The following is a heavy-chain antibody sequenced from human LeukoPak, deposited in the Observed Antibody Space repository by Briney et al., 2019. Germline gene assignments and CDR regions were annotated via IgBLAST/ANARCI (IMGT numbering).Heavy chain of an antibody. Sequence: PGGSLRLSCAASGFTFSSYAMTWVRQAPGKGLEWVSVIYSGGSTYYADSVKGRFTISRDNSKNTLYLQMNSLRAEDTAVYYCARSSAILTGYHDYYYYMDVWGKGTTVTVSS. V-gene: IGHV3-66*02. CDR1: GFTFSSYA. D-gene: IGHD3-9*01. CDR2: IYSGGST. J-gene: IGHJ6*03. CDR3: ARSSAILTGYHDYYYYMDV.